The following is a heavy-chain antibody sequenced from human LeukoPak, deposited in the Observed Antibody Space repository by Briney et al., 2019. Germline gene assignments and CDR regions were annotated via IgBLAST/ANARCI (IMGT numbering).Heavy chain of an antibody. CDR2: IYYSGST. J-gene: IGHJ4*02. V-gene: IGHV4-59*08. D-gene: IGHD1-26*01. CDR1: GGSISSYY. Sequence: KASETLSLTCTVSGGSISSYYWSWIRQPPGKGLEWIGYIYYSGSTNYNPSLKSRVTISVDTSKNQFSLKLSSVTAADTAVYYCARQGVGATPPFDYWGQGTLVTVSS. CDR3: ARQGVGATPPFDY.